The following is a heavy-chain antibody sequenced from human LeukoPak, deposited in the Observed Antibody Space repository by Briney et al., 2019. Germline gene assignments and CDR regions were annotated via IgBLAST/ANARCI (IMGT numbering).Heavy chain of an antibody. CDR1: GFTFSSYE. CDR3: ARRLGRKFGERFYYYHYMDV. J-gene: IGHJ6*03. D-gene: IGHD3-10*01. Sequence: GSLRLSCAASGFTFSSYEMNWVRQAPGKGLEWIGEMNHSGSTNYNPSLQSRVTISVDTSKNQFSLKLSSVTAADTAVYYCARRLGRKFGERFYYYHYMDVWGKGTTATISS. CDR2: MNHSGST. V-gene: IGHV4-34*01.